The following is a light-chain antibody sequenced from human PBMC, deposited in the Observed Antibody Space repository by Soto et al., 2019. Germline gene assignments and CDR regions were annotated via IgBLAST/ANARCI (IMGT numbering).Light chain of an antibody. Sequence: EIVLTQSPATLSVSPGERATLSCRASQSVSSNLAWYQQKPGQPPRLLIYDASTRATAIPARFSGSGSGTEFTLTTSRLQSEDSAVYYCHHYNNSPPGTFGPGTKVVIK. CDR1: QSVSSN. V-gene: IGKV3-15*01. CDR3: HHYNNSPPGT. CDR2: DAS. J-gene: IGKJ3*01.